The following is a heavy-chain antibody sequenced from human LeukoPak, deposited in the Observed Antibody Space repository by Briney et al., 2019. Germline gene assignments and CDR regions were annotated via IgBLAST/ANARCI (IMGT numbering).Heavy chain of an antibody. CDR3: AKPPPNCSSTSCYQQY. D-gene: IGHD2-2*01. V-gene: IGHV3-30*18. J-gene: IGHJ4*02. Sequence: GGSLRLSCAASGFTFSSYGMHWVRQAPGKGLEWVAVISYDGSNKYYADSVKGRFTISRDNSKNTLYLQMNSLRPEDTAVYYCAKPPPNCSSTSCYQQYWGQGTLVTVSS. CDR2: ISYDGSNK. CDR1: GFTFSSYG.